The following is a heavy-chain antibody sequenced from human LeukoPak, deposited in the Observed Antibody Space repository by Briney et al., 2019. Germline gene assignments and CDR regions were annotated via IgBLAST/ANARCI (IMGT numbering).Heavy chain of an antibody. Sequence: GGSLRLSCVASGFTFSPYAMNWVRQSPGKGLEWISYISDSGSTIYYADSVKGRFTISRDNAKNSLYLQMNSLRAEDTAVYYCARVGPSGYDCEFGYWGQGTLVTVSS. CDR3: ARVGPSGYDCEFGY. V-gene: IGHV3-48*03. D-gene: IGHD5-12*01. CDR2: ISDSGSTI. J-gene: IGHJ4*02. CDR1: GFTFSPYA.